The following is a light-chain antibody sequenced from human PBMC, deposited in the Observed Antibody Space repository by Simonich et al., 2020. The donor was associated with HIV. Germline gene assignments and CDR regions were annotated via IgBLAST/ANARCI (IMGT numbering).Light chain of an antibody. CDR1: SSDVGGYNY. V-gene: IGLV2-8*01. Sequence: QSALTQPPSASGSPGQSVTISCPGPSSDVGGYNYVSWYQQHPGKAPRLMNYEVNKRPAGVPDRFSGYKSGNTASLTVSGLQAEDEADYYCNSYTSISTWVFGGGTKLTVL. J-gene: IGLJ3*02. CDR2: EVN. CDR3: NSYTSISTWV.